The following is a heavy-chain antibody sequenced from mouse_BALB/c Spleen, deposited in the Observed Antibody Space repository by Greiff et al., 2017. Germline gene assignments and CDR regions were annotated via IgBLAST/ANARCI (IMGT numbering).Heavy chain of an antibody. CDR3: ARHGGTARDY. CDR2: ISNGGGST. D-gene: IGHD1-2*01. Sequence: DVKLVESGGGLVQPGGSLKLSCAASGFTFSSYTMSWVRQTPEKRLEWVAYISNGGGSTYYPDTVKGRFTISRDNAKNTLYLQMSSLNSEDTAMYYCARHGGTARDYWGQGTSVIVSS. J-gene: IGHJ4*01. CDR1: GFTFSSYT. V-gene: IGHV5-12-2*01.